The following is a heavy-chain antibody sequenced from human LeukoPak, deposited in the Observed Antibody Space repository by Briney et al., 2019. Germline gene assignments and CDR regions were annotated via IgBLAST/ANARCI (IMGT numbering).Heavy chain of an antibody. CDR2: IYYSGST. D-gene: IGHD1-1*01. V-gene: IGHV4-59*01. CDR3: ARGRNSYGNVIQ. J-gene: IGHJ4*02. CDR1: GGSISSYY. Sequence: SETLSLTCTVSGGSISSYYWSWIRQPPGKGLEWIGYIYYSGSTNYNPSLKSRVTISVDTSKNQFSLKLSSVTAADTAVYYCARGRNSYGNVIQWGLGTLVTVSS.